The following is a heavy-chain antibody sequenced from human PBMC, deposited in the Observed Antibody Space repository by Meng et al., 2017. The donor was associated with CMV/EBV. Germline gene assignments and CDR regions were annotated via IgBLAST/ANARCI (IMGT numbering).Heavy chain of an antibody. CDR1: GLPISNDW. Sequence: DLVEVGVGLVQPGGSLRLSCAASGLPISNDWMGWVRQAPGKGLEWVANIKNDGSERYYVDSVKGRFSISRDNADNSLYLQMNNLRAEDTAVYYCRLGHYSQDWGQGTLVTVSS. CDR2: IKNDGSER. V-gene: IGHV3-7*02. D-gene: IGHD4-17*01. CDR3: RLGHYSQD. J-gene: IGHJ4*02.